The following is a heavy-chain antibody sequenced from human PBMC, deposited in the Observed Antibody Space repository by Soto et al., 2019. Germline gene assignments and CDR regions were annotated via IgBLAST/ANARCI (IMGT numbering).Heavy chain of an antibody. CDR1: GYSFTSYW. D-gene: IGHD3-3*01. J-gene: IGHJ6*02. CDR2: IYPGDSDT. CDR3: ARLEQRRGGYYAYYCYYGMDV. V-gene: IGHV5-51*01. Sequence: PGESLKISCKGSGYSFTSYWIGWVRQMPGKGLEWMGIIYPGDSDTRCSPSFQGQVTISADKSISTAYLQWSSLKASDTAMYYCARLEQRRGGYYAYYCYYGMDVWGQGTTVTVSS.